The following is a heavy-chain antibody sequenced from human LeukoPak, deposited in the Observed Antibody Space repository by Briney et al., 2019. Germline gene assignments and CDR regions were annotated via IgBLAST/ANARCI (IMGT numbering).Heavy chain of an antibody. CDR2: HKPRSGAT. D-gene: IGHD5-12*01. J-gene: IGHJ4*02. Sequence: GASVTVSFKCSGYTFYDYYQYWVRQAPGQGPGLVGWHKPRSGATNYAQKFQAKVTMTRDTSIHTAYTELSRLRSGDTAVYYSARDHRRRTTGYDMPADWGQGTLVTVSS. V-gene: IGHV1-2*02. CDR1: GYTFYDYY. CDR3: ARDHRRRTTGYDMPAD.